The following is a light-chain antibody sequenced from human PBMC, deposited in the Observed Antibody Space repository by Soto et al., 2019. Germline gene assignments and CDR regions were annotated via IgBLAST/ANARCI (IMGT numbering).Light chain of an antibody. CDR1: QSVSSSF. J-gene: IGKJ5*01. V-gene: IGKV3-20*01. CDR2: GAS. Sequence: ELVLTQSPGTLSLSPGERATLACRASQSVSSSFLAWYQQKPGQAPRLLIYGASSRDTGIPVRFSGSGSVTDFPQTLSRPEHQEFSEYYYEQYYGSTITFGQGTRLESK. CDR3: EQYYGSTIT.